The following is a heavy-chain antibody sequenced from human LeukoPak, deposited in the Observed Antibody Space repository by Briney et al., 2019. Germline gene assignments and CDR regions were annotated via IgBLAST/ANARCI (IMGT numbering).Heavy chain of an antibody. CDR1: GGSFNNYY. CDR2: IYYSGST. CDR3: ARGYSGYSYGHFDY. Sequence: PLETLSLTCAVYGGSFNNYYWSWFRQPPGKGLEWIGYIYYSGSTYYNPSLKSRVTISVDTSKNQFSLKLSSVTAADTAVYYCARGYSGYSYGHFDYWGQGTLVTVSS. J-gene: IGHJ4*02. V-gene: IGHV4-34*01. D-gene: IGHD5-18*01.